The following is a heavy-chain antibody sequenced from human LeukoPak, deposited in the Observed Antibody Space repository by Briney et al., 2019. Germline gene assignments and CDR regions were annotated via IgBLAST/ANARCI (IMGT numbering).Heavy chain of an antibody. D-gene: IGHD5-24*01. CDR2: INASGGST. Sequence: ASVKVSCKASEYTFTSYYMRWVRQAPGQGLEWMGIINASGGSTSYAQKFQGRVTMTRDMSTSTVYMELSSLRSEDTAVYYCAGDRGGYNSYYFDYWGQGTLVTVSS. CDR3: AGDRGGYNSYYFDY. CDR1: EYTFTSYY. J-gene: IGHJ4*02. V-gene: IGHV1-46*01.